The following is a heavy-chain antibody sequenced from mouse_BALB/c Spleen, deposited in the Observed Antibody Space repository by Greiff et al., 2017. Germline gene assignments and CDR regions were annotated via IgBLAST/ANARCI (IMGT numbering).Heavy chain of an antibody. D-gene: IGHD1-1*02. Sequence: VQLQQSGAELVKPGASVKLSCTASGFNIKDTYMHWVKQRPEQGLEWIGRIDPANGNTKYDPKFQGKATITADTSSNTAYLQLSSLTSEDTAVYYFARGDYDAMDYWGQGTSVTVSS. V-gene: IGHV14-3*02. CDR1: GFNIKDTY. CDR3: ARGDYDAMDY. J-gene: IGHJ4*01. CDR2: IDPANGNT.